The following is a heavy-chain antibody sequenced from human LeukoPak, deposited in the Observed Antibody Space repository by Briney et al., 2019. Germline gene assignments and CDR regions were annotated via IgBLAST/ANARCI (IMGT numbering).Heavy chain of an antibody. J-gene: IGHJ4*02. V-gene: IGHV3-30-3*01. CDR3: ARDPGIAAAGTSRLDY. D-gene: IGHD6-13*01. CDR2: ISYDGSNK. Sequence: GGSLRLSCAASGFTFSSYAMHWVRQAPGKGLEWVAVISYDGSNKYYADSVKGRFTISRDNSKNTLYLQMNSLRAEDTAVYYCARDPGIAAAGTSRLDYWGQGTLVTVSS. CDR1: GFTFSSYA.